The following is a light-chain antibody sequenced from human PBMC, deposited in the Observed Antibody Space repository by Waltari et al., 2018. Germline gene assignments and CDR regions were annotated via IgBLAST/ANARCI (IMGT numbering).Light chain of an antibody. CDR2: EGT. V-gene: IGLV2-23*01. Sequence: QSALTQPASVSGSPGQSLTISCTGTSSDIGKYTFFSWYQHLPGKVPKVMISEGTKRPSGVSNRFSGSKSGNTASLTISGLQADDEAEYYCCSDAGSGTYVFGTGTKLTVV. J-gene: IGLJ1*01. CDR3: CSDAGSGTYV. CDR1: SSDIGKYTF.